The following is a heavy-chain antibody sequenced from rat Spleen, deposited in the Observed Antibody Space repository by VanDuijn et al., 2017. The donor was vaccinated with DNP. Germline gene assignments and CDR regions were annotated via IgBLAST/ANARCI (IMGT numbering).Heavy chain of an antibody. CDR2: IWGDGGT. D-gene: IGHD4-2*01. V-gene: IGHV2-47*01. J-gene: IGHJ4*01. CDR1: GLSLTSNS. CDR3: ARGDEVMDA. Sequence: QVQLKESGPGLVQPSQTLSLTCTVSGLSLTSNSVSWIRQPPGKGLEWMGVIWGDGGTAYNSALKSRLSISRDTSKSQVFLKMSSLKTEDTATYYCARGDEVMDAWGQGASVTVSS.